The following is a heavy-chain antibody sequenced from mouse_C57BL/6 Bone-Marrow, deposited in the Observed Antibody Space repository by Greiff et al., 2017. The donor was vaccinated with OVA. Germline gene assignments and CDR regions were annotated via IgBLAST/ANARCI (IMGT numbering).Heavy chain of an antibody. V-gene: IGHV1-18*01. J-gene: IGHJ1*03. CDR3: ARRAYYSNYRYFDV. CDR1: GYTFTDYN. CDR2: INPNNGGT. Sequence: EVQLQQSGPELVKPGASVKIPCKASGYTFTDYNMAWVKQSHGKSLEWIGDINPNNGGTIYNQKFKGKATLTVDKSSSTAYMELRSLTSEDTAVYYCARRAYYSNYRYFDVWGTGTTVTVSS. D-gene: IGHD2-5*01.